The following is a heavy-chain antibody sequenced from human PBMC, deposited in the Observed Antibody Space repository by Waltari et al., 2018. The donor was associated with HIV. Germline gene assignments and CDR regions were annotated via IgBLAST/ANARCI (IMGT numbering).Heavy chain of an antibody. CDR3: GRGTTDYINY. Sequence: VHLLQSGAEMKKPGASVTVSCTTSGYTFTNFYIHWVRQAPGQGLVWVGIVNPHGGGTLYSEAYPSRLTLTANTSTSTAYLDLTDLTSEDAATYFCGRGTTDYINYWGQGSLVTVSS. J-gene: IGHJ4*02. D-gene: IGHD4-4*01. CDR1: GYTFTNFY. CDR2: VNPHGGGT. V-gene: IGHV1-46*01.